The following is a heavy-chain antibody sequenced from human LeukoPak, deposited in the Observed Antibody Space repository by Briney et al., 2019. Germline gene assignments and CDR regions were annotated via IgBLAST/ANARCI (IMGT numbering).Heavy chain of an antibody. D-gene: IGHD4-17*01. CDR2: MNPNSGNT. J-gene: IGHJ4*02. V-gene: IGHV1-8*01. CDR1: GFTFTSYD. CDR3: ARNYGDYGDDY. Sequence: MTGGSLRLSCAASGFTFTSYDINWVRQATGQGLEWMGWMNPNSGNTGYAQKFQGRVTMTRNTSISTAYMELSSLRSEDTAVYYCARNYGDYGDDYWGQGTLVTVSS.